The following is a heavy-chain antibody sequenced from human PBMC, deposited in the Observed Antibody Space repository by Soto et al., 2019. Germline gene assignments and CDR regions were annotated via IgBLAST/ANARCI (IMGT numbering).Heavy chain of an antibody. D-gene: IGHD6-13*01. Sequence: SLRLSCAASGFTFSSYWMHWVRQAPGKGLVWVSRINTDGSSTNYADSVKGRFTISRDNAKNTLFLQMNSLRDEDTAVYYCASGYSSTWYNAFDIWGQGTMVTVSS. V-gene: IGHV3-74*01. CDR1: GFTFSSYW. CDR2: INTDGSST. J-gene: IGHJ3*02. CDR3: ASGYSSTWYNAFDI.